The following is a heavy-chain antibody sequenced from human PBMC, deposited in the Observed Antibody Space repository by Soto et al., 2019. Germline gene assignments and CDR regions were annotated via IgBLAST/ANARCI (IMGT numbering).Heavy chain of an antibody. CDR1: GGTFSSYA. V-gene: IGHV1-69*01. CDR3: ARGPTMIVVVRMVDYGMDV. Sequence: QVQLVQSGAEVKKPGSSVKVSCKASGGTFSSYAISWVRQAPGQGLEWMGGIIPIFGTANYAQKFQGRVTITADESTSTAYMELSSLRSEYTAVYYCARGPTMIVVVRMVDYGMDVWGQGTTVTVSS. CDR2: IIPIFGTA. J-gene: IGHJ6*02. D-gene: IGHD3-22*01.